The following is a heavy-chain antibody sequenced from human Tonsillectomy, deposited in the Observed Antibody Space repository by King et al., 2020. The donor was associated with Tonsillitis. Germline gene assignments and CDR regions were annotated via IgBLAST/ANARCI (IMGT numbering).Heavy chain of an antibody. V-gene: IGHV3-23*04. D-gene: IGHD3-22*01. CDR2: ISGSGDST. CDR3: AKEPYISGYYLNYFDY. CDR1: GFTFSSYA. J-gene: IGHJ4*02. Sequence: VQLVESGGGLVQPGGSLRLSCAASGFTFSSYAMSWVRQAPGKGLEWVSGISGSGDSTNYADSVKGRFTISRDNSKNTLYLQMNSLRVEDTALYYRAKEPYISGYYLNYFDYWGQGTLVTVSS.